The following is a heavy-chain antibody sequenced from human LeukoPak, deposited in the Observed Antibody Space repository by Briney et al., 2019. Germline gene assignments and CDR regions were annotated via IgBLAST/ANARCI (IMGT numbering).Heavy chain of an antibody. CDR2: TSPKSGDR. CDR3: ARDNYGTLDY. J-gene: IGHJ4*02. Sequence: AASAKVSCKISGYTFTDYFIHWVRQAPGQGLEWMGWTSPKSGDRKCTQKFQGRVTMTRDTSISTVYMELDRLTFDDTAVYFCARDNYGTLDYWGQGSLVTVSS. CDR1: GYTFTDYF. V-gene: IGHV1-2*02. D-gene: IGHD4-17*01.